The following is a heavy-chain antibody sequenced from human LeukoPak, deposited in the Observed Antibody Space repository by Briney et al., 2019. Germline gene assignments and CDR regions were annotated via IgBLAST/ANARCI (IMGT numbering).Heavy chain of an antibody. CDR2: IYPGDSDT. V-gene: IGHV5-51*01. J-gene: IGHJ4*02. Sequence: GESLKISCKGSGYNFPTYWIGWVRQMPGKGLEWMGFIYPGDSDTRYSPSFQGQVTISADKSISTAFLQWSSLKASDTAMYYCAVKPGYTGSWGTFDSWGQGTLVTVSS. CDR1: GYNFPTYW. CDR3: AVKPGYTGSWGTFDS. D-gene: IGHD1-26*01.